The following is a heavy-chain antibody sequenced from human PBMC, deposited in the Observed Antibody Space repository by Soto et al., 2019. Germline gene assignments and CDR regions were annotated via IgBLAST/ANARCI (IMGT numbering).Heavy chain of an antibody. CDR2: ISGSSRTI. V-gene: IGHV3-11*01. J-gene: IGHJ6*02. CDR1: GLSFSDDY. Sequence: GSLRLSCAASGLSFSDDYMNWIRQVPGKGLEWVSYISGSSRTIYYADSVRGRFTVSRDNAQNSLFLQMNSLRTEDTAVYYCARESYFSSYGMDVWGQGTTVTVSS. CDR3: ARESYFSSYGMDV.